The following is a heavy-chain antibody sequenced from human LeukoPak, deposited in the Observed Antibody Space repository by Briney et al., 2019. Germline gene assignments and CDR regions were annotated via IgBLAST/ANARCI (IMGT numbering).Heavy chain of an antibody. CDR2: INHSGST. Sequence: PGGSLRLSCAASGFTFSSYWMSWIRQPPGKGLEWIGEINHSGSTNYNPSLKSRVTISVDTSKNQFSLKLSSVTAADTAVYYCARGIAVALGEYYFDYWGQGTLVTVSS. CDR3: ARGIAVALGEYYFDY. V-gene: IGHV4-34*01. D-gene: IGHD6-19*01. J-gene: IGHJ4*02. CDR1: GFTFSSYW.